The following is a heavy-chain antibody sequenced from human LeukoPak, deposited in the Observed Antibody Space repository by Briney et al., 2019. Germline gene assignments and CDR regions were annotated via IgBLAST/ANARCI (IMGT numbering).Heavy chain of an antibody. CDR3: ARVPKDDILPGFGYFDY. CDR2: INTSGST. D-gene: IGHD3-9*01. Sequence: PSQTLSLTCTVSGGSISSGTYSWSWIRQPAGKGLECIGHINTSGSTSYNPSLKSRVTISVDTSKNQFSLRLSSVTAADTAVYYCARVPKDDILPGFGYFDYWGQGTRVTVSS. CDR1: GGSISSGTYS. J-gene: IGHJ4*02. V-gene: IGHV4-61*09.